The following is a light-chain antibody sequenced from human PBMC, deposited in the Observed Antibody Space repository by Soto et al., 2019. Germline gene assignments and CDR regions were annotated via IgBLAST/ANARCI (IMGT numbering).Light chain of an antibody. J-gene: IGLJ2*01. V-gene: IGLV3-21*04. CDR2: YDS. CDR3: LVWDSSSDHVL. CDR1: NIGIKS. Sequence: SYERTQPPSVSVAPGKTARITCGGNNIGIKSVHCYQQKSGQAPVLVISYDSDRPSGIPERFSGSNSGNPATLNISRVEAGDEAEYYWLVWDSSSDHVLFGGGTTLTVL.